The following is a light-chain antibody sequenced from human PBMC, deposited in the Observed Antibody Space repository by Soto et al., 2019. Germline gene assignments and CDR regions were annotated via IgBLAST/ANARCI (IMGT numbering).Light chain of an antibody. CDR1: QSIDSY. Sequence: DVQMTQSPASLSASVGDRVTITCRASQSIDSYLNWYHQKPGKAPKPLIYAASNLHSGVPARFSGSGSGTDFTLTISSLQPGDFATYYCQQTYSTPWTFAQGTKVDIK. CDR3: QQTYSTPWT. J-gene: IGKJ1*01. V-gene: IGKV1-39*01. CDR2: AAS.